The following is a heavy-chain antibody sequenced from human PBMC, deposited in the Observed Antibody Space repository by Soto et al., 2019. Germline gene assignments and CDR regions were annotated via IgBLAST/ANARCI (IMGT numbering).Heavy chain of an antibody. CDR2: ISTISSTI. D-gene: IGHD7-27*01. J-gene: IGHJ3*02. CDR3: ATISLGAFDI. CDR1: GFTFSNYA. Sequence: EVQLLESGGGLVQPGGSLRLSCAASGFTFSNYAMSWVRQAPGKGLEWVSYISTISSTIYYADSVKGRFTISRDNDKNFLYLQMNSLRDEDTAMYYCATISLGAFDIWGQGTMVTVSS. V-gene: IGHV3-48*02.